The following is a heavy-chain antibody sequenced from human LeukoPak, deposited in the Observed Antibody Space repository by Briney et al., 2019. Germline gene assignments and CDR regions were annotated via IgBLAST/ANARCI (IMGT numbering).Heavy chain of an antibody. CDR2: ISSSSSYI. J-gene: IGHJ4*02. Sequence: GGSLRLSCAASGFTSSSYSMNWVRQAPGKGLEWVSSISSSSSYIYYADSVKGRFTISRGNAKNSLYLQMNSLRAEDTAVYYCARDREGVVVPAANYIDYWGQGTLVTVSS. D-gene: IGHD2-2*01. CDR1: GFTSSSYS. V-gene: IGHV3-21*01. CDR3: ARDREGVVVPAANYIDY.